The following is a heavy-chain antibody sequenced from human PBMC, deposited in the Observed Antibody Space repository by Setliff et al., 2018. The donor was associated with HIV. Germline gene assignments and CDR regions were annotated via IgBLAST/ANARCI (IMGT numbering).Heavy chain of an antibody. CDR3: AREGGYSPDDAFDI. V-gene: IGHV4-61*10. CDR1: GGSISSGRYY. D-gene: IGHD5-18*01. Sequence: PSETLSLTCTVSGGSISSGRYYWSWIRQPAGKGLEWIGHIYYSGSTYYNPSLKSRVTISVDTSKNQFSLKLSSVTAADTAVYYCAREGGYSPDDAFDIWGQGTMVTVSS. CDR2: IYYSGST. J-gene: IGHJ3*02.